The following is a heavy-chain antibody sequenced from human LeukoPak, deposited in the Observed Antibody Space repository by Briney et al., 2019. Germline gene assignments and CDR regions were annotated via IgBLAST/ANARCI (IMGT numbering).Heavy chain of an antibody. J-gene: IGHJ4*02. V-gene: IGHV3-48*02. CDR1: GFTFSSYS. D-gene: IGHD2/OR15-2a*01. CDR2: ISSGSITI. Sequence: PGRSLGLSCAASGFTFSSYSMNWVRQAPGKGLEWVSYISSGSITIYYADSVKGRFTISRDNAKNSLYLQMNSLRDEDTAVYYCATEHPRHYLGFPDYWGQGTLVTVSS. CDR3: ATEHPRHYLGFPDY.